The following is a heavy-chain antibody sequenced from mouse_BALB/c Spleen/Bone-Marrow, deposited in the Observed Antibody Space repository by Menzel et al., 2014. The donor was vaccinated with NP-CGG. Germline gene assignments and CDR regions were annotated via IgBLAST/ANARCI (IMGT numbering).Heavy chain of an antibody. J-gene: IGHJ2*01. CDR3: AREGWLLRFDY. Sequence: EVQRVESGPELVKPGTSMKMSCKASGYIFTSYVMDWVKQKPGQGLEWIGYINPYNDVTNYNEKFKGKAALTSDKSSSTAYMEVSSLTSEDSAVYYCAREGWLLRFDYWGQGTTLTASS. CDR2: INPYNDVT. CDR1: GYIFTSYV. V-gene: IGHV1-14*01. D-gene: IGHD2-3*01.